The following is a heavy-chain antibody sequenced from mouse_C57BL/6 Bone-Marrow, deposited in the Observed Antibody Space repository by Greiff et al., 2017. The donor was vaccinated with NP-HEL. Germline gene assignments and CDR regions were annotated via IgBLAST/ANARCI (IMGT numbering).Heavy chain of an antibody. Sequence: QVHVKQPGAELVKPGASVKLSCKASGYTFTSYWMHWVKQRPGQGLEWIGMIHPNSGSTNYNEKFKSKATLTVDKSSSTAYMQLSSLTSEDSAVYYCASGGSTVALDYWGQGTTLTVSS. CDR2: IHPNSGST. CDR3: ASGGSTVALDY. D-gene: IGHD1-1*01. CDR1: GYTFTSYW. V-gene: IGHV1-64*01. J-gene: IGHJ2*01.